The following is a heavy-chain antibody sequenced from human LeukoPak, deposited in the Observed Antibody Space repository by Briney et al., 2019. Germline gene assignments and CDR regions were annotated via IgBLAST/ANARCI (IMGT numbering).Heavy chain of an antibody. CDR1: GFTFSRYA. D-gene: IGHD3-10*01. CDR3: ARDSLGDPTYYFDY. J-gene: IGHJ4*02. V-gene: IGHV3-30*04. CDR2: ISYDGSNK. Sequence: PGGSLRLSCAASGFTFSRYAIHWVRQAPGKGLEWVAVISYDGSNKNYADSVKGRFTISRDNSKNTLYLQMNSLRAEDTAVYYCARDSLGDPTYYFDYWGQGTLVTVSS.